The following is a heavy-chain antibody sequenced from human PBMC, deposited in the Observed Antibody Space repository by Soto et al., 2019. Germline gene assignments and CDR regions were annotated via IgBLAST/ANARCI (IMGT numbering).Heavy chain of an antibody. V-gene: IGHV4-34*01. J-gene: IGHJ4*02. CDR2: INHSGST. CDR1: GGSFSGYY. Sequence: QVQLQQWGAGLLKPSETLSLTCAVYGGSFSGYYWSWIRQPPGKGLEWIGEINHSGSTNYNPSLKSPVTISVDTSKNQFSLKLSSVTAADTAVYYCARWGSGWYYFDYWGQGTLVTVSS. CDR3: ARWGSGWYYFDY. D-gene: IGHD6-19*01.